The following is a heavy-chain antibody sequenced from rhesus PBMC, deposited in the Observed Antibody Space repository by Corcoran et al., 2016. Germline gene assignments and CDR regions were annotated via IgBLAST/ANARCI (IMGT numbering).Heavy chain of an antibody. CDR3: ARGGYSNRFDY. J-gene: IGHJ4*01. Sequence: EVQLVQSGAEVTKPGASVKLSCKASGYTFPDHYLPLGPQAPGKGLEWMGRVDPEDGEAEYAQKFKDRVTITADMSTDTAYMELNSLRSEDTALYYCARGGYSNRFDYWGQGVLVTVSS. D-gene: IGHD5-30*01. CDR1: GYTFPDHY. CDR2: VDPEDGEA. V-gene: IGHV1-111*02.